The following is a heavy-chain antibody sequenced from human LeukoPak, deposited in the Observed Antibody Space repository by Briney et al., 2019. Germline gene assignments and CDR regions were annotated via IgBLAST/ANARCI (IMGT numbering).Heavy chain of an antibody. CDR3: AREEMATITSPRIDY. Sequence: PGGSLRLSCAASGFTVSSNYMSWVRQAPGKGLEWVSVIYSGGSTYYADSVKGRFTISRDNSKNTLYLQMNSLRAEDTAVYYCAREEMATITSPRIDYWGQGTLVTVSS. V-gene: IGHV3-66*01. CDR1: GFTVSSNY. D-gene: IGHD5-24*01. CDR2: IYSGGST. J-gene: IGHJ4*02.